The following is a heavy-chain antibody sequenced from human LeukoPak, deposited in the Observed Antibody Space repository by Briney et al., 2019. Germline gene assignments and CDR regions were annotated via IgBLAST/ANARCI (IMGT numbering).Heavy chain of an antibody. D-gene: IGHD3-22*01. CDR3: VRDWGYDSSGYWQKYFDS. CDR2: INHDGSST. Sequence: GGSLRLSCATSGFTFSTFWMHWVRQATGKGLVWASRINHDGSSTNYADSVKGRFTISRDNAKNTLHLQMNSLRAEDTAVYYCVRDWGYDSSGYWQKYFDSWGQGTLVTVSS. CDR1: GFTFSTFW. V-gene: IGHV3-74*01. J-gene: IGHJ4*02.